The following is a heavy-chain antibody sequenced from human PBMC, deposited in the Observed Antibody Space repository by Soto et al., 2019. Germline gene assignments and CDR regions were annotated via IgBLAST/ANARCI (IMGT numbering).Heavy chain of an antibody. D-gene: IGHD3-22*01. V-gene: IGHV3-74*01. J-gene: IGHJ1*01. CDR3: AKDRSTDSSGYTEYFQH. CDR2: INPDGRRI. Sequence: GVSLRLSCAASGFTFNNYWMHWVRQAPGKGLVWVSRINPDGRRINYADFVKGRFTITRDNAKNTAYLQMNSLGAEDTAVYYCAKDRSTDSSGYTEYFQHCGQGTMVTVSS. CDR1: GFTFNNYW.